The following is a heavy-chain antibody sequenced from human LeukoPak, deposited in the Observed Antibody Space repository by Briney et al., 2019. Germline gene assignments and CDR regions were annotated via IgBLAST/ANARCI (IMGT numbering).Heavy chain of an antibody. D-gene: IGHD3-10*01. CDR1: GGSVSSYY. V-gene: IGHV4-59*02. J-gene: IGHJ4*02. Sequence: SETLSLTCTVSGGSVSSYYWIWIQQPPGKGLEWIGYVYNSGNTNYNPSLKSRVTMSVDTSKNRFSLKLSSLTAADTAVYYCARGSSSGYGSGSYYREFDSWGQGTVVTVSS. CDR2: VYNSGNT. CDR3: ARGSSSGYGSGSYYREFDS.